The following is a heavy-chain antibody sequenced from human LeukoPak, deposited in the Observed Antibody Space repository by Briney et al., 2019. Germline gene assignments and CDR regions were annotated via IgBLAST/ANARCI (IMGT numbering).Heavy chain of an antibody. D-gene: IGHD2-2*01. CDR2: IYYSGST. V-gene: IGHV4-59*01. CDR3: ARSRYCSSTSCYRFDY. J-gene: IGHJ4*02. Sequence: NPSETLSLTCTASGGSISSYYWSWIRQPPGKGLEWIGYIYYSGSTNYNPSLKSRVTISVDTSKNQFSLKLSSVTAADTAVYYCARSRYCSSTSCYRFDYWGQGTLVTVSS. CDR1: GGSISSYY.